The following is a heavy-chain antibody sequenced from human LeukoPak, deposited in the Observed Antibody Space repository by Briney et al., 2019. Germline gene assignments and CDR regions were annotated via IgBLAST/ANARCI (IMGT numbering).Heavy chain of an antibody. V-gene: IGHV1-18*01. Sequence: ASVKVSCKASGYTFTSYGISWVRQAPGQGLEWMGWISAYNGNTNYAQKLQGRVTMTTDTSTSTAYMELRSLRSDGTAVYYCARGRRQLERQMYWFDPWGQGTLVTVSS. CDR2: ISAYNGNT. J-gene: IGHJ5*02. D-gene: IGHD1-1*01. CDR1: GYTFTSYG. CDR3: ARGRRQLERQMYWFDP.